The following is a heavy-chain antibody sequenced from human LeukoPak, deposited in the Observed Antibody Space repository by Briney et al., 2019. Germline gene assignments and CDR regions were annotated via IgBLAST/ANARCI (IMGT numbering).Heavy chain of an antibody. J-gene: IGHJ4*02. CDR1: GFTFRSYG. Sequence: TGRSLRLSCAASGFTFRSYGMHWVRQAPGKGLQWVAVIWYDGSNKYYADSVKGRFTISRDNSKNTLSLQMNSLRAEDTAVYYCARELPPLEKYYFDYWGQGTLVTASS. D-gene: IGHD3-3*01. CDR2: IWYDGSNK. V-gene: IGHV3-33*01. CDR3: ARELPPLEKYYFDY.